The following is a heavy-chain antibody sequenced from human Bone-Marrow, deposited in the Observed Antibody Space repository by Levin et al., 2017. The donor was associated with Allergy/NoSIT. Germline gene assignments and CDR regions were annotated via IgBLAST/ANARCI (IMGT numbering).Heavy chain of an antibody. D-gene: IGHD5-18*01. CDR1: GGSISSGGYS. V-gene: IGHV4-30-2*01. Sequence: SQTLSLTCAVSGGSISSGGYSWSWIRQPRGKGLEWIGYIYHSGSTYYNPSLKSRVTISVDRSKNQFSLKLSSVTAADTAVYYCARGQLPDYWGQGTLVTVSS. CDR2: IYHSGST. J-gene: IGHJ4*02. CDR3: ARGQLPDY.